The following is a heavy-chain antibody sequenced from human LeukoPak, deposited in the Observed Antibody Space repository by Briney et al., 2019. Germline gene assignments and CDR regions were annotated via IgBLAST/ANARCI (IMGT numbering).Heavy chain of an antibody. CDR2: ITGDGST. J-gene: IGHJ3*01. CDR3: ASQGHLGAFHL. V-gene: IGHV1-3*03. Sequence: ASVKVSCKASGYTFTTYTMHWVRQAPGQSLEWMGWITGDGSTKYSGDFQARVTITVDTSANTAYMELNSLTSEDTAVYYCASQGHLGAFHLWGQGTMISVFS. CDR1: GYTFTTYT. D-gene: IGHD3-16*01.